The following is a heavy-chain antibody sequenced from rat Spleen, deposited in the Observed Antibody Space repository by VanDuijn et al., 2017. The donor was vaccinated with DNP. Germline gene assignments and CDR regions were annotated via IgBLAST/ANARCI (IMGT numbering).Heavy chain of an antibody. J-gene: IGHJ2*01. Sequence: EVQLQESGPGLVKPSQSLSLTCSVTGYSITSSYRWNWIRKFPGNKMEWIGHIIYSGSTRYNPSLKSLISITRDTSKNRFFLQLNSVTTEDPATYYCARSEPHYWGQGVMVTVSS. CDR3: ARSEPHY. V-gene: IGHV3-1*01. CDR1: GYSITSSY. CDR2: IIYSGST. D-gene: IGHD3-4*01.